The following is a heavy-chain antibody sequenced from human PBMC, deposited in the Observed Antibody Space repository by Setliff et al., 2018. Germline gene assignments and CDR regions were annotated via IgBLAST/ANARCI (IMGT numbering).Heavy chain of an antibody. Sequence: GASVKVSCKASGYIFTSYGFSWVRQAPGQGPEWMGCISPYNGNTNYAQKFQDRVTMTTDTSTATVYMELKNLRSDDTAVYYCARSSGPRVVLAADFDYWGQGTLVTVSS. D-gene: IGHD5-12*01. CDR3: ARSSGPRVVLAADFDY. CDR2: ISPYNGNT. J-gene: IGHJ4*02. V-gene: IGHV1-18*01. CDR1: GYIFTSYG.